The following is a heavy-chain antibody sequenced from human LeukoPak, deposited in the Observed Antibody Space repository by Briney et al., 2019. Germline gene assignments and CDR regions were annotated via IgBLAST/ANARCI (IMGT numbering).Heavy chain of an antibody. CDR3: AELGITMIGGV. CDR2: ILEDGRIQ. D-gene: IGHD3-10*02. CDR1: GFTFTNYM. V-gene: IGHV3-30*04. J-gene: IGHJ6*04. Sequence: GGSLRHSCAASGFTFTNYMMHWVRQAPGKGLEWVAVILEDGRIQHYADSVQGRFTISRDNSKNTLFLQMNSLRTEDTAVYYCAELGITMIGGVWGKGTTVTISS.